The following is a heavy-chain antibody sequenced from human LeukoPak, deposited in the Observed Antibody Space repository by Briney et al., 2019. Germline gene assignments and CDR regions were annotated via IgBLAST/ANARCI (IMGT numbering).Heavy chain of an antibody. J-gene: IGHJ6*03. CDR3: ARDMLELRHYYYYMDV. Sequence: SVKVSCKASGGTFSSYAISWVRQAPGQGLEWMGGIIPILGTANYAQKFQGRVTITADESTSTAYMELSSLRSEDTAVYYCARDMLELRHYYYYMDVWGKGTTVTVSS. D-gene: IGHD1-7*01. CDR1: GGTFSSYA. CDR2: IIPILGTA. V-gene: IGHV1-69*01.